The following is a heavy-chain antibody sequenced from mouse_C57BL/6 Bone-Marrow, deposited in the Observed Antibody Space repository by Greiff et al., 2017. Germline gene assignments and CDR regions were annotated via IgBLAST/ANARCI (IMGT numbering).Heavy chain of an antibody. V-gene: IGHV1-82*01. CDR3: ARSLLWLRRTEFAY. D-gene: IGHD2-9*01. CDR2: IYPGDGDT. J-gene: IGHJ3*01. CDR1: GYAFSSSW. Sequence: VKLQESGPELVKPGASVKISCKASGYAFSSSWMNWVKQRPGKGLEWIGRIYPGDGDTNYNGKFKGKATLTADKSSSTAYMQLSSLTSEDSAVYFCARSLLWLRRTEFAYWGQGTLVTVSA.